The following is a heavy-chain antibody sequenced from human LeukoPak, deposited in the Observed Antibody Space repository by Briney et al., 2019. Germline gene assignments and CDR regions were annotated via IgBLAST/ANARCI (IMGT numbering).Heavy chain of an antibody. Sequence: SQTLSLTCTVSGGSISSYFWSWIRQPPGKGLEWIGYIYSSGSTNYNPSLKSRVTISVDTSKNQFSLKLSSVTAADTAVYYCANLRRYDSSGYYSDYWGQGTLVTVSP. CDR1: GGSISSYF. J-gene: IGHJ4*02. CDR2: IYSSGST. CDR3: ANLRRYDSSGYYSDY. D-gene: IGHD3-22*01. V-gene: IGHV4-4*09.